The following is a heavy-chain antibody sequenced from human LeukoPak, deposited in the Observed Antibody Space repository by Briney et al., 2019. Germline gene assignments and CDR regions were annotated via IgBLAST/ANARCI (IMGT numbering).Heavy chain of an antibody. D-gene: IGHD4-11*01. CDR1: GFTFSSYA. J-gene: IGHJ3*02. CDR3: ATVTRSWQAFDI. V-gene: IGHV3-30*04. CDR2: ISYDGSNK. Sequence: GRSLRLSCAASGFTFSSYAMHWVRQAPGKGLEWVAVISYDGSNKYYADSVKGRFTISRGNSKNTLYLQMNSLRAEDTAVYYCATVTRSWQAFDIWGQGTMVTVSS.